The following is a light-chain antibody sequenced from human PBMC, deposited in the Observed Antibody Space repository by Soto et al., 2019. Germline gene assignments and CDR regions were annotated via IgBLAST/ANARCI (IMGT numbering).Light chain of an antibody. CDR3: AAWDDSLSAL. CDR1: SSNIGSNY. CDR2: RNN. J-gene: IGLJ2*01. Sequence: QSLLTQPPSASGAPGQRVTISCSGSSSNIGSNYVYWYQQLPGTAPKLLIYRNNQRPSGVPDRFSGSKSGTSASLAISGLRSEDEADYYCAAWDDSLSALFGGGTKVTVL. V-gene: IGLV1-47*01.